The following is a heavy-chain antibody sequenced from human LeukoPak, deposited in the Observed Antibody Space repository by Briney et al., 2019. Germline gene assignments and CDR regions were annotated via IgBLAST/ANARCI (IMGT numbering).Heavy chain of an antibody. D-gene: IGHD3-10*01. Sequence: PSETLSLTCIVSGGSISSYYWSWIRQPPGKGLEWIGYIYYSGSTNYNPSLKSRVTISVDMSKSQFSLKLSSVTAADTAVYYCARGGGRPDWYFDPWGRGTLVTVSS. CDR1: GGSISSYY. V-gene: IGHV4-59*01. CDR2: IYYSGST. J-gene: IGHJ2*01. CDR3: ARGGGRPDWYFDP.